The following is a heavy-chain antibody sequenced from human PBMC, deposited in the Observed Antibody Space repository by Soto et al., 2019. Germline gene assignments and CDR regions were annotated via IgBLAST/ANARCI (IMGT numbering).Heavy chain of an antibody. CDR3: ARDGPAADFDY. D-gene: IGHD6-13*01. CDR1: GFTFSGYE. V-gene: IGHV3-48*03. Sequence: EVQLVESGGGLVQPGGTLRLSCAASGFTFSGYEMNWVRQAPGKGLEWVSYIRDSGRTVDYADSVKGRFTISRDNAKNSLYLQMNSLRAEDTAVYYCARDGPAADFDYWGQGSLVTVSS. J-gene: IGHJ4*02. CDR2: IRDSGRTV.